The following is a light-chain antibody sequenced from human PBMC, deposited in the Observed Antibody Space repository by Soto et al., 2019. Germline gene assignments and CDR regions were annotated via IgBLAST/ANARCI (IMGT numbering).Light chain of an antibody. V-gene: IGKV1-5*01. CDR2: DAS. CDR1: QSISSW. Sequence: DIQMTQSPSTLSASVGDRVTITCRASQSISSWLAWYQQKPGKAPKLLIYDASSLQSGVPSRFTGSGSGTEFTLTITSLQPDDFATYYCQQYESYPRTFGQGTKVDIK. CDR3: QQYESYPRT. J-gene: IGKJ1*01.